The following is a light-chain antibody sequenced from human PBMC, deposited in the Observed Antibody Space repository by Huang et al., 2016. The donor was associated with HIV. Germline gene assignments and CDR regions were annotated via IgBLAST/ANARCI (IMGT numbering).Light chain of an antibody. Sequence: EVVMTQSPATLSASPGERATLSCRASQNVGSSLAWYQQRPGQAPRLLIFGASTRATCVPPRFSGSGSGTQFTLIISSLQSEDFAIYYCQQYKNWPPLTFGGGTKVEIK. V-gene: IGKV3-15*01. CDR2: GAS. J-gene: IGKJ4*01. CDR3: QQYKNWPPLT. CDR1: QNVGSS.